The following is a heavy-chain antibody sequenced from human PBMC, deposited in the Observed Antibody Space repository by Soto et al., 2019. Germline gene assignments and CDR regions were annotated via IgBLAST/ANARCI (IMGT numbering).Heavy chain of an antibody. J-gene: IGHJ5*01. Sequence: QAHLVESGGGVVQPGRSLRLSCAASGFTFTSYGMHWVRQAPGTRLEWVAVISYDGGLQHYADSVKGRFTISRDNSKNLLLLQMTSLRAGDTAVYYCVSHRRYGHASAPHSRGQGTLVRVST. D-gene: IGHD3-16*01. CDR3: VSHRRYGHASAPHS. CDR2: ISYDGGLQ. CDR1: GFTFTSYG. V-gene: IGHV3-30*03.